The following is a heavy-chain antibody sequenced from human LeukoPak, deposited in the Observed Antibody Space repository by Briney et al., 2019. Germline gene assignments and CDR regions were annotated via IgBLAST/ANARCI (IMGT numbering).Heavy chain of an antibody. V-gene: IGHV4-39*01. CDR1: GGSISSSSYY. D-gene: IGHD6-13*01. CDR3: ARLPMATAAAVHDQY. J-gene: IGHJ1*01. CDR2: IYYSGST. Sequence: SETLSLTCTVSGGSISSSSYYWGWIRQPPGKGLEWIGSIYYSGSTYYNPSLKSRVTISVDTSKNQFSLKLSSVTAADTAVYYCARLPMATAAAVHDQYWGQGTLVTVSS.